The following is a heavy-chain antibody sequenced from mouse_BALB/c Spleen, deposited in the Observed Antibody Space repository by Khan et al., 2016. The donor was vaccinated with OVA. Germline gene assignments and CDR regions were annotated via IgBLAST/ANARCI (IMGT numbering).Heavy chain of an antibody. V-gene: IGHV3-2*02. J-gene: IGHJ3*01. CDR2: ISYSGRT. CDR3: AMGRTY. D-gene: IGHD2-3*01. Sequence: VQLKESGPGLVKPSQSLSLTCTVTGYSITSDYVWNWIRQSPGNKLEWMGYISYSGRTSYNPSLKSRISVTRDTSKNQFFLQLNSVTTEDTATYYCAMGRTYWGQGTLVTVSA. CDR1: GYSITSDYV.